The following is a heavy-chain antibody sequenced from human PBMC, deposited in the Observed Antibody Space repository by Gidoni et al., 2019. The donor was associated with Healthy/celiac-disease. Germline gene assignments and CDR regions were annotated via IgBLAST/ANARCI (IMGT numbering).Heavy chain of an antibody. CDR2: IYYSGST. Sequence: QLQLQESGPGLVKPSETLSLTCTVSGCSIRSGSYYWGWIRQPPGKGLEWSGSIYYSGSTYYNPSLKSRVTISVDTSKNQFSLKLSSVTAADTAVYYCARRVVGALPHYYYGMDVWGQGTTVTVSS. CDR1: GCSIRSGSYY. V-gene: IGHV4-39*01. CDR3: ARRVVGALPHYYYGMDV. J-gene: IGHJ6*02. D-gene: IGHD1-26*01.